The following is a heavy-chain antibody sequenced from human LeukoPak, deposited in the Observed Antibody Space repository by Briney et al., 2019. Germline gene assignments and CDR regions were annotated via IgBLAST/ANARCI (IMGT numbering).Heavy chain of an antibody. CDR2: INPNSGGT. J-gene: IGHJ4*02. D-gene: IGHD6-19*01. Sequence: APVKVSCKASGYTFTGYYMHWVRQAPGQGLEWMGWINPNSGGTNYAQKFQGRVTMTRDTSISTVYMELSRLRSDDTAVYYCARYTSGWPLDYWGQGTLVTVSS. V-gene: IGHV1-2*02. CDR1: GYTFTGYY. CDR3: ARYTSGWPLDY.